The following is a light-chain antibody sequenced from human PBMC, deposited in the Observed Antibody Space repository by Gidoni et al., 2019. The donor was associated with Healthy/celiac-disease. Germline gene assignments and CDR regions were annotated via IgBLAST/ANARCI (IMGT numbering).Light chain of an antibody. Sequence: DIVMTQSPLSLPVTPGEPASISCRSSQSLLHSNGYNYLDWYLQKPGQSPTLLIYLGSNRASGVPDRFSGSGSGTDFTLKISRVEAEDVGVYYCMQALQTPFTFGPGTKVDIK. J-gene: IGKJ3*01. CDR1: QSLLHSNGYNY. V-gene: IGKV2-28*01. CDR3: MQALQTPFT. CDR2: LGS.